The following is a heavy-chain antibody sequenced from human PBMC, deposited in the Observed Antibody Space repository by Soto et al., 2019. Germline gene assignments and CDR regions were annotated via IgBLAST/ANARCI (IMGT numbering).Heavy chain of an antibody. J-gene: IGHJ4*02. Sequence: LRLSCAASGFTFSDYYMSWIRQAPGKGLEWVSYISSSGSTRYYADSVKGRFTISRDNAKNSLYLQMNSLRAEDTAVYYCARDIEYGGNDSDYWGPGALVTVSS. D-gene: IGHD2-15*01. CDR3: ARDIEYGGNDSDY. CDR2: ISSSGSTR. V-gene: IGHV3-11*01. CDR1: GFTFSDYY.